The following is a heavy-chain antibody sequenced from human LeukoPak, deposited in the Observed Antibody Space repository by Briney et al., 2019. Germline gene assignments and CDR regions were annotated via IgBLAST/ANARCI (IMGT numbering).Heavy chain of an antibody. CDR3: ARDGTPIYSNGWVYMDV. J-gene: IGHJ6*04. Sequence: GGSLRLSCAASGFSFSSYEMNWVRQAPGKGLEWISYISASGTRTHYADSVEGRFTISRDNAKNSLFLQMNSLRGEDTAVYYCARDGTPIYSNGWVYMDVWGKGTTVTISS. CDR2: ISASGTRT. V-gene: IGHV3-48*03. CDR1: GFSFSSYE. D-gene: IGHD6-25*01.